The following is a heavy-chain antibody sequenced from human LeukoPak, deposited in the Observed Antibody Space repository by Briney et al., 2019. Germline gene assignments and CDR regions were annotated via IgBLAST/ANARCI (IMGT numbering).Heavy chain of an antibody. D-gene: IGHD5-12*01. V-gene: IGHV4-39*07. J-gene: IGHJ4*02. CDR3: ARGGWLRFFDY. Sequence: SETLSLTCTVSGGSISSSSYYWGWIRQPPGKGLEWIGSIYYSGSTYYNPSLKSRVTISVDTSKNQFSLKLSSVTAADTAVYYCARGGWLRFFDYWGQGTLVTVSS. CDR2: IYYSGST. CDR1: GGSISSSSYY.